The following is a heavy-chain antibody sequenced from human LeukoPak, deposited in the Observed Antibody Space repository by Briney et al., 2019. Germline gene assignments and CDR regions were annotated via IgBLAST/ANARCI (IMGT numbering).Heavy chain of an antibody. J-gene: IGHJ4*02. CDR1: GGSISSATYY. D-gene: IGHD2-15*01. CDR2: IYTSGST. CDR3: ARGRVAYSAYYFDY. Sequence: SQTLSLTCTVSGGSISSATYYWSWIRQPAGKGLEWIGRIYTSGSTNYNPSLKSRVNISVDTSKKQFSLKLSSVTAADTAVYYCARGRVAYSAYYFDYWGRGTLVTVSS. V-gene: IGHV4-61*02.